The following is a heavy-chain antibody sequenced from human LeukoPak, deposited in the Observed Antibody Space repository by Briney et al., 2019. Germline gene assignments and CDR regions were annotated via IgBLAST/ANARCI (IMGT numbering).Heavy chain of an antibody. V-gene: IGHV3-30-3*01. Sequence: GGSLRLSCAASGFDFHNYVIHWVRRAPGKGLEWVAVISYTVNIKYYADSVKGRFTISGDSSSKTVFLQMNSLRTEDTAVYYCVREGYYESGSSPTFYFDYWGQGTLITVSS. CDR3: VREGYYESGSSPTFYFDY. CDR1: GFDFHNYV. J-gene: IGHJ4*02. D-gene: IGHD3-10*01. CDR2: ISYTVNIK.